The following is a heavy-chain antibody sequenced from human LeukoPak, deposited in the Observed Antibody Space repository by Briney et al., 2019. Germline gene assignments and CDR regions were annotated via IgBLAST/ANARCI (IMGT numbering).Heavy chain of an antibody. CDR3: ARSDFWTDHPAFDI. V-gene: IGHV7-4-1*02. CDR2: INIKTGNP. J-gene: IGHJ3*02. D-gene: IGHD3/OR15-3a*01. Sequence: ASVKVSCKASGYTFTRYAMNWVRQAPGQGLEWVGWINIKTGNPTYAQAFTGRFVFSLDTSVTTAYLQISSLKDEDTAVYYCARSDFWTDHPAFDIWGQGTMVTVS. CDR1: GYTFTRYA.